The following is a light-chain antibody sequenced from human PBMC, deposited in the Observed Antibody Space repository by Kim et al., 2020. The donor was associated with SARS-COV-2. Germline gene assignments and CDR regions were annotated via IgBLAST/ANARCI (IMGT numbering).Light chain of an antibody. CDR3: QSYDSGLNWV. J-gene: IGLJ3*02. CDR2: GDN. V-gene: IGLV1-40*01. CDR1: GYD. Sequence: GYDVYWYQQVPGTAPKLLIYGDNNRPSGVSDRFSSSKTGTSASLAITGLQAEDEADYYCQSYDSGLNWVFGGGTQLTVL.